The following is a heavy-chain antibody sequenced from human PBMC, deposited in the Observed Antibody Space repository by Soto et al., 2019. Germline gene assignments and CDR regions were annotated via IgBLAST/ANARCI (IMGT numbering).Heavy chain of an antibody. CDR3: ARVHPHNLPAAIRLDYYYGMDV. CDR1: GGTFSSYA. D-gene: IGHD2-2*02. Sequence: QVQLVQSGAEVKKPGSSVKVSCKASGGTFSSYAISWVRQAPGQGLEWMGGIIPIFGTANYAQKFQGRVTSTADESTSTAYMELSSLRSEDTAVYYCARVHPHNLPAAIRLDYYYGMDVWGQGTTVTVSS. V-gene: IGHV1-69*01. J-gene: IGHJ6*02. CDR2: IIPIFGTA.